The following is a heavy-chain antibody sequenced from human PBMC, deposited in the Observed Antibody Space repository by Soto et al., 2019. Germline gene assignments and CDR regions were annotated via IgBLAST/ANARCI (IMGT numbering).Heavy chain of an antibody. CDR3: AKDTYSCSWYF. D-gene: IGHD2-2*01. Sequence: EVQLLESGGDLVQPGGSLRLSCAASGFTFTNYLMTWVRQAPGKGLEWVSSIDKSGGDTYYADSVKGRFTISRDNSKNTLYLQMNGLRAEDTALYYCAKDTYSCSWYFWGQGTLATASS. V-gene: IGHV3-23*05. CDR2: IDKSGGDT. CDR1: GFTFTNYL. J-gene: IGHJ4*02.